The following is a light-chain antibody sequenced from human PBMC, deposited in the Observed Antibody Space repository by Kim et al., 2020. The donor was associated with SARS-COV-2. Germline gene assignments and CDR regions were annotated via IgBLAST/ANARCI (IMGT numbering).Light chain of an antibody. CDR2: GKN. CDR3: NSRDSSDNHLVV. CDR1: SLKIYY. Sequence: SSELTQDPAVSVALGQTVRITCRGDSLKIYYATWYQQKPGQAPLLVIYGKNNRPSGIPDRFSGSSLGNTASLTITGAQAEDEADYYCNSRDSSDNHLVVF. J-gene: IGLJ1*01. V-gene: IGLV3-19*01.